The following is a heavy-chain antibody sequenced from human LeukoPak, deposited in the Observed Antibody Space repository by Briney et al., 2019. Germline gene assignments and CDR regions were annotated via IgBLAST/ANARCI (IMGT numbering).Heavy chain of an antibody. V-gene: IGHV4-59*01. CDR1: GGSINGYY. Sequence: SETLSLTCTVSGGSINGYYWSWFRQPPGKGLEWIGYIYHSGSTNYNPSLQSRVTISVDTSKNQFSLNLNSVTAADTAVYYCARGGAARLHFQNWGQGTLVTVSS. D-gene: IGHD6-6*01. CDR2: IYHSGST. J-gene: IGHJ1*01. CDR3: ARGGAARLHFQN.